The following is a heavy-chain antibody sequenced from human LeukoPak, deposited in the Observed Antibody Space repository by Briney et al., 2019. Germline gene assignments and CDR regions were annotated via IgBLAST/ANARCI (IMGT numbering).Heavy chain of an antibody. CDR1: GYTFTSYG. J-gene: IGHJ6*03. CDR2: INAYNGNT. CDR3: ARCGRSGWYGDYYYMDV. Sequence: ASVKVSCKASGYTFTSYGIIWVRQAPGQGLEWMGWINAYNGNTNYAQNLQGRVTMTTDTSTRTAYMEVRSLRSDDTAVYYCARCGRSGWYGDYYYMDVWGKGTTVTVSS. V-gene: IGHV1-18*01. D-gene: IGHD6-19*01.